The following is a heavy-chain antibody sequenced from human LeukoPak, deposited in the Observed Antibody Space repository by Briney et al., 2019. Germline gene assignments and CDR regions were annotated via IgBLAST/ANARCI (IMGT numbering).Heavy chain of an antibody. CDR3: ARDDYYDFWRGSRANNWFDP. CDR1: GYTFTGYY. J-gene: IGHJ5*02. V-gene: IGHV1-2*02. D-gene: IGHD3-3*01. Sequence: ASVKVSCKASGYTFTGYYMHLVRHAPGQGLELMGWINPNSGGTNYAQKFQGRVTMTRDTSISTAYMELSRLKSDDTAVYYCARDDYYDFWRGSRANNWFDPWGQGTLVTVSS. CDR2: INPNSGGT.